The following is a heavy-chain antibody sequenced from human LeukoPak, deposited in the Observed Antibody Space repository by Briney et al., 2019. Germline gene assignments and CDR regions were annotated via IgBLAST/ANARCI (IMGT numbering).Heavy chain of an antibody. CDR3: ARRPYSSSWPFNY. CDR1: GGTFSGYY. CDR2: INHSGGST. J-gene: IGHJ4*02. D-gene: IGHD6-13*01. V-gene: IGHV4-34*01. Sequence: SETLSLTCVVYGGTFSGYYWSWIRQPPGKGLEWIGEINHSGGSTNYNPSLKSRVTISVDTSKNQFSLKVSSVTAADTAVYYCARRPYSSSWPFNYWGQGTVVTVSS.